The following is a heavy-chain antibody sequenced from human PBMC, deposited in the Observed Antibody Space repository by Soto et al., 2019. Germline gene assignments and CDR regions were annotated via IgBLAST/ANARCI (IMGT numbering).Heavy chain of an antibody. CDR3: ATQSSGSGYYYCGMDV. V-gene: IGHV1-69*12. CDR1: GGTFSSYA. D-gene: IGHD6-19*01. Sequence: QVQLVQSGAEVKKPGSSVKVSCKASGGTFSSYAISWVRQAPGQGLEWMGGIIPIFGTANYAQKFQGRVTITADESTSTAYMALSSLSSEDTAVYYCATQSSGSGYYYCGMDVWGQGTTVTVSS. CDR2: IIPIFGTA. J-gene: IGHJ6*02.